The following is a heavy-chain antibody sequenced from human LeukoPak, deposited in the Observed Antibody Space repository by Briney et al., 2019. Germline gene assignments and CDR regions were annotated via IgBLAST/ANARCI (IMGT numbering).Heavy chain of an antibody. D-gene: IGHD3-22*01. Sequence: GGSLRLSCAASGFTFSSYWMSWVRQAPGKGLEWVANIKQDGSEKYYVDSVKGRFTISRDNAKNSLYLQMNSLRAEDTAVYYCAKLMIVVAPPYFDYWGQGTLVTVSS. CDR1: GFTFSSYW. J-gene: IGHJ4*02. CDR2: IKQDGSEK. V-gene: IGHV3-7*01. CDR3: AKLMIVVAPPYFDY.